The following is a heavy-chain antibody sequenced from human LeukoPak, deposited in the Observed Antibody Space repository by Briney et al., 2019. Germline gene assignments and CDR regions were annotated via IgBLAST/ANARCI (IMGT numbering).Heavy chain of an antibody. CDR2: INTNTGNP. J-gene: IGHJ4*02. CDR1: GYTFTNYT. Sequence: ASVKVSCKASGYTFTNYTMNWVRQAPGQGLEWMGWINTNTGNPTYAQGFTGRFVFSLDTSVSTAYLQISSLKAEDTAVYYCARDRGYSSSWYQLDFDYWGQGTLVTVSS. V-gene: IGHV7-4-1*02. CDR3: ARDRGYSSSWYQLDFDY. D-gene: IGHD6-13*01.